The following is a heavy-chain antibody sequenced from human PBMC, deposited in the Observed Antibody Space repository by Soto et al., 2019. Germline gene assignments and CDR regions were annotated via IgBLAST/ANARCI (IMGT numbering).Heavy chain of an antibody. CDR3: TRGFGIAS. D-gene: IGHD3-16*01. CDR2: IKQDGTEK. CDR1: GFTIRSRW. V-gene: IGHV3-7*04. J-gene: IGHJ4*02. Sequence: GGSLILSCAASGFTIRSRWNNWVRPAQGKGLEWVANIKQDGTEKYYVDYVKGRFTISRDNAMNSLYLQMNSLRAEDTAMSYCTRGFGIASWREGT.